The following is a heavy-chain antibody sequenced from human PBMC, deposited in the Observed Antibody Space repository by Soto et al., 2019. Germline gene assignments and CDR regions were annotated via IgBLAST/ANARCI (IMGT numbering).Heavy chain of an antibody. CDR3: ARDGRYSGYESLLGY. D-gene: IGHD5-12*01. CDR2: INPYNGNT. V-gene: IGHV1-18*01. Sequence: MWWVQHSPGQGLEWMGWINPYNGNTNYAQKFQGRVTMTTDTSTSTAYMELRSLRSDDTVVYYCARDGRYSGYESLLGYWGQVSVVTV. J-gene: IGHJ4*02.